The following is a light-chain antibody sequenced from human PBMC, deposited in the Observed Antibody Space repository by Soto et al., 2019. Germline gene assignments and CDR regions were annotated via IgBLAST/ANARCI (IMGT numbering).Light chain of an antibody. CDR2: GAS. V-gene: IGKV3-15*01. J-gene: IGKJ4*02. CDR3: QQYNNLPAP. CDR1: QSVSSN. Sequence: EILMTQSPATLSVSPGERATLSCRASQSVSSNLAWYQQKPGQAPRLLIYGASTRATGIPARFSGSGSGTEFTLTISSLQSEDFAVYYCQQYNNLPAPFGGGTKVEIK.